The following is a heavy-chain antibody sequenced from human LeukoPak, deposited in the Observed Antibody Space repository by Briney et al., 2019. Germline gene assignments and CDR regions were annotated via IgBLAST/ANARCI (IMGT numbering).Heavy chain of an antibody. CDR1: GFTVSSYY. J-gene: IGHJ4*02. V-gene: IGHV3-53*01. CDR2: IYSGGST. D-gene: IGHD3-16*01. Sequence: GGSLRLSCVASGFTVSSYYVSWVRQAPGKGLEWVSVIYSGGSTYYADSVEGRFTVSRDNSKNTLYLEMKSLRADDTAVYYCARDLHPRLTGYFDYWGQGTVVTVSP. CDR3: ARDLHPRLTGYFDY.